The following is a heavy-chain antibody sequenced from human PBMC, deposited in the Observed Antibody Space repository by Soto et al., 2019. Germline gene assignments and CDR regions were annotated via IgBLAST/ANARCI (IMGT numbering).Heavy chain of an antibody. CDR2: ISGSGDRT. Sequence: EVQLVESGGGLVQPGGSLRLSCAASGITISNYPMSWVRQAPGKGLDWVSGISGSGDRTYYADSAKGRFTSSKDISKNSLSLQLDSLRVEDTAVYFCVKDDGGYPSTAPHWGQGTLVTVSS. V-gene: IGHV3-23*04. CDR3: VKDDGGYPSTAPH. CDR1: GITISNYP. D-gene: IGHD3-22*01. J-gene: IGHJ4*02.